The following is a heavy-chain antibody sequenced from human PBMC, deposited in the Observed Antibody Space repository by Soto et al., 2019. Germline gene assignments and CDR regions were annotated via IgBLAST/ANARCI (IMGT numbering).Heavy chain of an antibody. CDR3: AKCSIEYSASVDN. Sequence: EVQLLESGGGLVQPGGSLRLSCAASGFSFSSYAMVWVRQAPGKGLEWVSVISARGGSLYFADSVKGRFTISRDNSKNVLSLEMNSLRAEDTATYFCAKCSIEYSASVDNWGQGTLVVVSS. V-gene: IGHV3-23*01. CDR2: ISARGGSL. D-gene: IGHD5-12*01. CDR1: GFSFSSYA. J-gene: IGHJ4*02.